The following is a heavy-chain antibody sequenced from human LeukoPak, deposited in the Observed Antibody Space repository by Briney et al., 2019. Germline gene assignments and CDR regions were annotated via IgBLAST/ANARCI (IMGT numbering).Heavy chain of an antibody. CDR3: AREGRYYYDTTYYFDY. D-gene: IGHD3-22*01. CDR1: GGTFSSYA. Sequence: GASVTVSCKASGGTFSSYAISWVRQAPGQGLEWMGGIIPIFGTANYAQKFQGRVTITADESTSTAYMELSSLRSEDTAVYYCAREGRYYYDTTYYFDYWGQGTLVTVSS. J-gene: IGHJ4*02. V-gene: IGHV1-69*13. CDR2: IIPIFGTA.